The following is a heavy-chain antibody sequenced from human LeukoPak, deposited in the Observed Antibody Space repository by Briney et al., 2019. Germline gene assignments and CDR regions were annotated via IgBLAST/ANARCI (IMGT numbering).Heavy chain of an antibody. Sequence: GGSLRLSCAASGFTFSSYGMHWVRQAPGKGLGWVAVISYDGSNKYYADSVKGRFTISRDNSKNTLYLQMNSLRAEDTAVYYCAKDRRIVVVVGSSFDYWGQGTLVTVSS. CDR1: GFTFSSYG. CDR3: AKDRRIVVVVGSSFDY. D-gene: IGHD2-15*01. CDR2: ISYDGSNK. V-gene: IGHV3-30*18. J-gene: IGHJ4*02.